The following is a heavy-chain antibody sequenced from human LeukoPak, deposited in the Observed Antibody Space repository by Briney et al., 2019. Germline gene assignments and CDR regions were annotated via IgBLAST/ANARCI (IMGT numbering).Heavy chain of an antibody. CDR1: GYSFTSYW. J-gene: IGHJ4*02. V-gene: IGHV5-51*01. Sequence: GESLKISCKGSGYSFTSYWIGWVRQVPGKGLEWMGIIYPGDSDTRYSPSFQGQVTISADKSISTAYLQWSSLKASDTAMYYCARQPTYFTTYYYDSSGYFDYWGQGTLVTVSS. CDR3: ARQPTYFTTYYYDSSGYFDY. CDR2: IYPGDSDT. D-gene: IGHD3-22*01.